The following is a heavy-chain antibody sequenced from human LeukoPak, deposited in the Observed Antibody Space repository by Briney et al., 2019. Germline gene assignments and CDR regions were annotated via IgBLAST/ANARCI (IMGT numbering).Heavy chain of an antibody. V-gene: IGHV3-30*02. CDR1: GFTFSSYG. CDR2: IRYDGSNK. J-gene: IGHJ6*04. D-gene: IGHD6-13*01. CDR3: TRPTGSSTQLGHVDV. Sequence: GGSLRLSCAASGFTFSSYGMHWVRQAPGKGLEWVAFIRYDGSNKYYADSVKGRFTISRDNSKNTLYLQMHSLKTEDTAVYYCTRPTGSSTQLGHVDVWGKGTTVTVSS.